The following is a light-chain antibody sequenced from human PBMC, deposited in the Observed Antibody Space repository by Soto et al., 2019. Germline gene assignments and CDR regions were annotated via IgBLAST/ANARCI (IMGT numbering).Light chain of an antibody. CDR3: QQYGSSPRT. Sequence: EIVLTQSPGTLSLSPGERATLSCRASQSVSSSYLAWYQQKPGQAHWRLIYGASSRATGIPDRFSGSGSGTDFTLTISRLEPEDFAVYYCQQYGSSPRTFGQGTKVDIK. CDR1: QSVSSSY. V-gene: IGKV3-20*01. CDR2: GAS. J-gene: IGKJ1*01.